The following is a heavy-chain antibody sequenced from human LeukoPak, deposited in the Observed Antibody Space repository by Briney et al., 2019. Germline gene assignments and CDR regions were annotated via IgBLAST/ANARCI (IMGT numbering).Heavy chain of an antibody. CDR1: GFSFSTSW. D-gene: IGHD2-15*01. V-gene: IGHV3-7*05. CDR3: ARDPGYGSGA. Sequence: GGSLRLSCAASGFSFSTSWMSWVRQAPGKGLEWVANIKADGSAKYYVDSVKGRFTVSRDNSNNSLHLQVNTLRAEDTAVYYCARDPGYGSGAWGQGTLVTVSS. CDR2: IKADGSAK. J-gene: IGHJ5*02.